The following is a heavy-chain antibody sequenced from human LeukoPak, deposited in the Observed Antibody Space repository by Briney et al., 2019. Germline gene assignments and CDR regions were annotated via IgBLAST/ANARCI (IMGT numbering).Heavy chain of an antibody. Sequence: SETLSLTCTVSGGSISTYYWSWIRQPPGKGLEWIGYGYYSGITSSNPSLKSRVTISVDTSKNQFSLNVSSVTAADTAVYYCARDYDSSGYYWSWGQGALVTVSS. D-gene: IGHD3-22*01. CDR1: GGSISTYY. V-gene: IGHV4-59*01. J-gene: IGHJ4*02. CDR2: GYYSGIT. CDR3: ARDYDSSGYYWS.